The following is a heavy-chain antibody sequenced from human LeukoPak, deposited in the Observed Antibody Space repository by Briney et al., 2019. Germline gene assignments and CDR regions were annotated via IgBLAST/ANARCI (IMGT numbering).Heavy chain of an antibody. V-gene: IGHV3-9*01. CDR3: AREVDYGGKSDWFDR. Sequence: GGSLRLSCAASGFTFDNYAMHWVRQAPGKGLEWVSGISWNRGSIVYADSVKGRFTISRDNAKNSLYLQMNSLRAEDTSVYYCAREVDYGGKSDWFDRWGEGTLVTVSS. CDR1: GFTFDNYA. D-gene: IGHD4-23*01. CDR2: ISWNRGSI. J-gene: IGHJ5*02.